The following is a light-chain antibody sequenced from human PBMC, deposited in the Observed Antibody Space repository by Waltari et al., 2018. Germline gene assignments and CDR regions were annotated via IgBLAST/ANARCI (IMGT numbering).Light chain of an antibody. V-gene: IGKV3-15*01. CDR1: QSVSSN. Sequence: EIVMTQSPATLSVSPGERATLSCRASQSVSSNLAWYQQKPGQAPRLLIYGASTRATGIPARFNDSGSGTEFTLTISSLQSEDFAVYYCQQYNNWSFTFSPGTKVDIE. CDR2: GAS. J-gene: IGKJ3*01. CDR3: QQYNNWSFT.